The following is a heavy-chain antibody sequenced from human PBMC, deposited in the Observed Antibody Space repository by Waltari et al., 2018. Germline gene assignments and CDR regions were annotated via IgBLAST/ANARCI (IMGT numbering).Heavy chain of an antibody. CDR3: AKGFYSSGWYGVGY. V-gene: IGHV3-23*01. J-gene: IGHJ4*02. CDR2: ISGSGCST. Sequence: EVQLLESGGGLVQPGGSLRLPCAASGFTFSSYAMSWVRQAPGKGLEWVSAISGSGCSTYYADSVKGRFTISRDNSKNTLYLQMNSLRAEDTAVYYCAKGFYSSGWYGVGYWGQGTLVTVSS. CDR1: GFTFSSYA. D-gene: IGHD6-19*01.